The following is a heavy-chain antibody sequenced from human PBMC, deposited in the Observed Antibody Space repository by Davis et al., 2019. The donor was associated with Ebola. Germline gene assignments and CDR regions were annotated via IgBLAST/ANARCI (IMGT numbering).Heavy chain of an antibody. V-gene: IGHV4-31*03. D-gene: IGHD5-18*01. CDR1: GGSISSGGYY. Sequence: SETLSLTCTVSGGSISSGGYYWSWIRQHPGKGLEWIGYIYYSGSTYYNPSLKSRVTISVDPSKNQFSLKLSSGTAAHTALYYCARASRGYSYGTGLDYWGQGTLVTVSS. CDR2: IYYSGST. CDR3: ARASRGYSYGTGLDY. J-gene: IGHJ4*02.